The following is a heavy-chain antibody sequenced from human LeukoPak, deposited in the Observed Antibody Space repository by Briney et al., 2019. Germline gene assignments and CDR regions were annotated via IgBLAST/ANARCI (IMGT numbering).Heavy chain of an antibody. Sequence: PGGSLRLSCAASGFTFSSYAMSWVRQAPGKGLEWVSAISGSGGSTYYADSVKGRFTISRDNSKNTLYLQMNSLRAEDTAVYYCAKIMGGRTTMIVVVIEYYYYMDVWGKGTTVTVSS. J-gene: IGHJ6*03. CDR1: GFTFSSYA. V-gene: IGHV3-23*01. CDR3: AKIMGGRTTMIVVVIEYYYYMDV. CDR2: ISGSGGST. D-gene: IGHD3-22*01.